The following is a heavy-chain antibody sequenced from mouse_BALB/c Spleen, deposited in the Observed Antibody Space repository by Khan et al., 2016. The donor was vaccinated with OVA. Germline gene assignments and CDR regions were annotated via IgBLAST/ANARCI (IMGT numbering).Heavy chain of an antibody. D-gene: IGHD3-1*01. CDR2: IRYDGDS. V-gene: IGHV3-6*02. Sequence: EVQLQESGPGLVKPSQSLSLTCSVTGYSITSGYFWNWIRQFPGNHLEWLGYIRYDGDSNYNPSLKNRISITRDTAKNPFFLKLNSVPPEDTATYYCARGGSSGPAWFAYWGQGTLVTVSA. CDR1: GYSITSGYF. J-gene: IGHJ3*01. CDR3: ARGGSSGPAWFAY.